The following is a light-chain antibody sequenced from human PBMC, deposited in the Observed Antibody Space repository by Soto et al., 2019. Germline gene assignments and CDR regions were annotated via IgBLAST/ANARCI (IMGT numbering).Light chain of an antibody. Sequence: DSQRTQPPSSLSASVGDRVTITCRTNQSISFWLNWYQQKPGKAPKLLIYAASTLESGVPSRFSGSGSVTEITANVRSLQSQHSGRSSFPRLDRYDLPLGGGTKVDIK. CDR2: AAS. J-gene: IGKJ4*01. CDR1: QSISFW. CDR3: PRLDRYDLP. V-gene: IGKV1-39*01.